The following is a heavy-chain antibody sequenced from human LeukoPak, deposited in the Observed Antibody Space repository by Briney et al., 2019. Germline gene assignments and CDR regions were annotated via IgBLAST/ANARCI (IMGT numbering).Heavy chain of an antibody. Sequence: GGSLRLSCAASGFIFSNYWMSWVRQAPGKGLEWVANIKQDGSENYYVDSVKGRFTISRDNAKNSLYLQMNSLRAEDTAVYYCARALGSGDFDYWGQGTLVTVSS. CDR3: ARALGSGDFDY. V-gene: IGHV3-7*01. J-gene: IGHJ4*02. CDR2: IKQDGSEN. D-gene: IGHD7-27*01. CDR1: GFIFSNYW.